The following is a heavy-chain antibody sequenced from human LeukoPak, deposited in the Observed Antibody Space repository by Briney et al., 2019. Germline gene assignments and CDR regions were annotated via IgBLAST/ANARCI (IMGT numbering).Heavy chain of an antibody. J-gene: IGHJ4*02. CDR2: VSSGSSTI. CDR1: RLTFSSYS. Sequence: GGSLRLSCAASRLTFSSYSMNWVRQAPGKGLEWISYVSSGSSTIYYADSVKGRFTISRDNAKNSLYLHLSSLRAEDTAVYYCARSGSSYDGSQSWFDYWGQGTLVTVSS. V-gene: IGHV3-48*01. CDR3: ARSGSSYDGSQSWFDY. D-gene: IGHD3-22*01.